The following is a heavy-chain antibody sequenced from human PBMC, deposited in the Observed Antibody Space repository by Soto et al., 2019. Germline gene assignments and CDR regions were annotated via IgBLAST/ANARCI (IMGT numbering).Heavy chain of an antibody. V-gene: IGHV1-69*02. CDR2: IIPIQNKA. CDR3: AKSLLFVDHAYMDV. Sequence: QVQLVQSGAELKKPGSSVKVSCEASGGSFISYSFTWVRQAPGQGLEWMGRIIPIQNKANYAVKFQDRVKITADRSTSTAYMEVRSLRPEETALYYCAKSLLFVDHAYMDVWGKGTTVTVSS. CDR1: GGSFISYS. J-gene: IGHJ6*03. D-gene: IGHD2-15*01.